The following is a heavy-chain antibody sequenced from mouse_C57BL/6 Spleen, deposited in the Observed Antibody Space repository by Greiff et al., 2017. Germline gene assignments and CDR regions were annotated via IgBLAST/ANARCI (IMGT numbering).Heavy chain of an antibody. CDR1: GYTFTSYW. V-gene: IGHV1-50*01. CDR3: ARYRGSSYYAMDY. J-gene: IGHJ4*01. CDR2: IDPSDSYT. Sequence: QVQLQQPGAELVKPGASVKLSCKASGYTFTSYWMQWVKQRPGQGLEWIGEIDPSDSYTNYNQKFKGKATLTVDTSSSTAYMQLSSLTSEDSAVYYCARYRGSSYYAMDYWGQGTSVTVSS. D-gene: IGHD1-1*01.